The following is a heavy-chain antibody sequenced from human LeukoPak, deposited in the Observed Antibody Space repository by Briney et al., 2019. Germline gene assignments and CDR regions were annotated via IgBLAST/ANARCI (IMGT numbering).Heavy chain of an antibody. D-gene: IGHD5/OR15-5a*01. Sequence: GGSLRLSCAASGFTFSDYYMSWIRQAPGKGRERVSYISSSSSYTNYADSVKGRFTISRDNAKNSLYLQMNSLRAEDTAVYYCARVLGLRGNYFDYWGQGTLVTVSS. CDR3: ARVLGLRGNYFDY. CDR1: GFTFSDYY. CDR2: ISSSSSYT. V-gene: IGHV3-11*06. J-gene: IGHJ4*02.